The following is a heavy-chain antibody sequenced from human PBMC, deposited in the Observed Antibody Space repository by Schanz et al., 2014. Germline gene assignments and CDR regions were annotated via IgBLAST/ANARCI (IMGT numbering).Heavy chain of an antibody. J-gene: IGHJ4*02. CDR3: ARGGPLGFGELLDY. CDR1: GGSINRYY. V-gene: IGHV4-4*07. D-gene: IGHD3-10*01. CDR2: IYPSGST. Sequence: QVQLQESGPGLVKPSETLSLTCTVSGGSINRYYWSWIRQPAGKGLEWIGRIYPSGSTKYNPSLKSRGTMSVDTSKSQFSLRLNSVTAADTAVYYCARGGPLGFGELLDYWGQGALVTVSS.